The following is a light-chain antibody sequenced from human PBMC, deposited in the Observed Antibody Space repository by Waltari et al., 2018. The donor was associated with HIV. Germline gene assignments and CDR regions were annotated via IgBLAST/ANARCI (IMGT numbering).Light chain of an antibody. Sequence: HSVLTQPPSVSGAPGQRVTISCTGRSSNIGAGYDVHWYQHLPGTSPKLLIYGNTNRPSGVPDRFSGSKSGTSASLAITGLQAEDEADYYCQSYDSSLSGFVFGTGTKVTVL. CDR3: QSYDSSLSGFV. CDR1: SSNIGAGYD. J-gene: IGLJ1*01. CDR2: GNT. V-gene: IGLV1-40*01.